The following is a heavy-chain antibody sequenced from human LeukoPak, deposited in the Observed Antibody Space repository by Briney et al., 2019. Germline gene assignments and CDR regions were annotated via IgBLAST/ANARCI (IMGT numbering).Heavy chain of an antibody. J-gene: IGHJ4*02. V-gene: IGHV3-30*04. Sequence: GGSLRLSCAASGFTFSSYAMHWVRQAPGKGLEWVAVISYDGSNKYYADSVKGRFTISRDNSKNTLYLQMNSLRAEDTAVYYRASPSRDGYNYSDYWGQGTLVTVSS. CDR3: ASPSRDGYNYSDY. D-gene: IGHD5-24*01. CDR2: ISYDGSNK. CDR1: GFTFSSYA.